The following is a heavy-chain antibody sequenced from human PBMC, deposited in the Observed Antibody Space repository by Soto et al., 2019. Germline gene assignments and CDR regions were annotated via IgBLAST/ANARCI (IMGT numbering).Heavy chain of an antibody. J-gene: IGHJ5*02. CDR2: INHSGST. Sequence: PSETLSLTCAVYGGSFSGYYWSWIRQPPGKGLEWIGEINHSGSTNYNPSLKSRVTISVDTSKNQFSLKLSSVTAADTAVYYCARGSITGTGNWFDPWGQGTLVNVPQ. CDR1: GGSFSGYY. V-gene: IGHV4-34*01. D-gene: IGHD1-20*01. CDR3: ARGSITGTGNWFDP.